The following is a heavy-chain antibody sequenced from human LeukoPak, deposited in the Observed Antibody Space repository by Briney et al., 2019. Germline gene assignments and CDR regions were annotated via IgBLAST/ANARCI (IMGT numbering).Heavy chain of an antibody. V-gene: IGHV1-2*02. J-gene: IGHJ4*02. CDR2: INPNSGGT. CDR1: GYTFTGYY. D-gene: IGHD1-26*01. CDR3: ARVVVGEKRPFDY. Sequence: ASVKVSCKASGYTFTGYYMHWVRQAPGQGLEWMGWINPNSGGTNYAQKFRGRVTMTRDTSISTAYMELSRLRSDDTAVYYCARVVVGEKRPFDYWGQGTLVTVSS.